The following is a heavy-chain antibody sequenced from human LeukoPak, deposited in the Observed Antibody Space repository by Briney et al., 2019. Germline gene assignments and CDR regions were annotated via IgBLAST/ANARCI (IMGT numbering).Heavy chain of an antibody. V-gene: IGHV1-2*02. D-gene: IGHD6-13*01. CDR2: INTNSGGT. J-gene: IGHJ4*02. CDR3: ARDYSTSSWDN. Sequence: ASVKVSFTASGYTFTIHHIQWVRQAPGQGLEWMGWINTNSGGTTYSQKFQGRITMTRDPSITTAYMELSSLRSDDTAVYYCARDYSTSSWDNWGQGTLVTVSS. CDR1: GYTFTIHH.